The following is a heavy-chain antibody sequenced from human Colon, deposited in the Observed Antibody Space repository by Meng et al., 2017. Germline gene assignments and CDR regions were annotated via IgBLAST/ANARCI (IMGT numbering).Heavy chain of an antibody. CDR3: AKVYYYISGRYYYDH. V-gene: IGHV1-3*01. CDR2: INPGNGDT. CDR1: GYNFNSYA. Sequence: ASVKVSCKASGYNFNSYATHWVRQAPGQRLEWMGWINPGNGDTKYSQKFQGRVTITRDTSATTAYLELSSLRSEDTAVYYCAKVYYYISGRYYYDHWGQGTLVTVSS. J-gene: IGHJ5*02. D-gene: IGHD3-10*01.